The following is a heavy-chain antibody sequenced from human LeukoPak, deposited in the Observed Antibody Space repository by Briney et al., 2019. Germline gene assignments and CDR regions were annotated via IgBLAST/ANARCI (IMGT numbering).Heavy chain of an antibody. D-gene: IGHD2-15*01. J-gene: IGHJ6*02. CDR3: ARALSSEVAAIWEGYYGMDV. V-gene: IGHV3-21*01. CDR2: IRSSSTYI. CDR1: GFTFSSYS. Sequence: SGGSLRLSCAASGFTFSSYSMNWVRQAPGKGLEWVSHIRSSSTYIYYGDSVKGRFTISRDNAQNSLYLQMNSLRAEDTAVYYCARALSSEVAAIWEGYYGMDVWGQGTTVTVSS.